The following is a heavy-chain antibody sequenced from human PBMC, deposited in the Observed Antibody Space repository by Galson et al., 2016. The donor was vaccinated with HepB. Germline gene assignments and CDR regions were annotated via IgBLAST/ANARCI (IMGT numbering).Heavy chain of an antibody. CDR1: GDSISNYY. Sequence: ETLSLTCTVSGDSISNYYWSWIRQPPGKGLEWIGYIYYSRSTSYNPSLKSRVTISVDTSKNQFSLKLSSVTAADTAVYYCARDPRAPPRFDYWGQGTLVTVSS. J-gene: IGHJ4*02. CDR3: ARDPRAPPRFDY. V-gene: IGHV4-59*01. CDR2: IYYSRST.